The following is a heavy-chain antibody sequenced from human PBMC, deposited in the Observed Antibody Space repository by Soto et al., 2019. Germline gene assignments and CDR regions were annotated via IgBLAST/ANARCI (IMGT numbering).Heavy chain of an antibody. D-gene: IGHD4-17*01. CDR2: IYPGDSDT. Sequence: GESLKISCKGSGYSFTSYWIGWVRQMPGKGLEWMGIIYPGDSDTRYSPSFQGQVTISADKSISTAYLQWSSLKASDTAMYYCARDRGTVTTGYYYGMDVWGQGTAVTVSS. CDR1: GYSFTSYW. CDR3: ARDRGTVTTGYYYGMDV. V-gene: IGHV5-51*01. J-gene: IGHJ6*02.